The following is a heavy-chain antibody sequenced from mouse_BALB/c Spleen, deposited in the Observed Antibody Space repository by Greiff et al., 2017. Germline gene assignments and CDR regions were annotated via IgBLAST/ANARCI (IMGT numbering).Heavy chain of an antibody. Sequence: VQLQQSGAELARPGASVKLSCKASGYTFTSYWMQWVKQRPGQGLEWIGAIYPGDGDTRYTQKFKGKATLTADKSSSTAYMQLSSLASEDSAVYYCARGSEDAYWGQGTLVTVSA. V-gene: IGHV1-87*01. CDR1: GYTFTSYW. D-gene: IGHD1-1*01. CDR2: IYPGDGDT. CDR3: ARGSEDAY. J-gene: IGHJ3*01.